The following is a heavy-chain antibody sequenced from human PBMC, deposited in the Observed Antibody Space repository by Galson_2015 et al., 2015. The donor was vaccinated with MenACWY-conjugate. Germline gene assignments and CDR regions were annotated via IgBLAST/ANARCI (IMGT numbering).Heavy chain of an antibody. D-gene: IGHD3-22*01. CDR1: GYGFTSYW. J-gene: IGHJ4*02. CDR2: IYPGESDP. V-gene: IGHV5-51*01. CDR3: ARLWYDSSGYYYAHFDF. Sequence: QSGAEVIKPGEPLSISCRGSGYGFTSYWSGWVRQMPGKGLEWLGIIYPGESDPRYSPSFQVQVTISADKSISTAYLQWSSLKASDSAMYYCARLWYDSSGYYYAHFDFWGQGTLVTVSS.